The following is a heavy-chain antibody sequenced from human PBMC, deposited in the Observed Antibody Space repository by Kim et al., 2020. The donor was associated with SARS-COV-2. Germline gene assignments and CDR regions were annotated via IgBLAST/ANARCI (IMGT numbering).Heavy chain of an antibody. CDR3: ARDFAHYYYYMDV. Sequence: DYEVSVKSRITHNPATSKNQFSLQLNSVTPEDTAVYYCARDFAHYYYYMDVWGKGTTVTVSS. V-gene: IGHV6-1*01. J-gene: IGHJ6*03.